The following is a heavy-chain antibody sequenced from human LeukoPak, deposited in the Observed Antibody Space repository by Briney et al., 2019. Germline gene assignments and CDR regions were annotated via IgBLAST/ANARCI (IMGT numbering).Heavy chain of an antibody. CDR2: ISYDGSNK. Sequence: GGSLRLSCAASGFTFSSYAMHWVRQAPGKGLEWVAVISYDGSNKYYADSVKGRFTISRDNAKNSLYLQINSLRAEDTAVYYCARSSYSSSSSVWGRGTMVTVSS. V-gene: IGHV3-30-3*01. D-gene: IGHD6-6*01. CDR1: GFTFSSYA. J-gene: IGHJ3*01. CDR3: ARSSYSSSSSV.